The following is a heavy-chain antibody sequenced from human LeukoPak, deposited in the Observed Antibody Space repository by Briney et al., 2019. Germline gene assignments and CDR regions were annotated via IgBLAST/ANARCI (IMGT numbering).Heavy chain of an antibody. Sequence: PSETLSLTCTVSGGSISSYYWSWIRQPPGKGLEWIGYIYYSGSTNYNPSLKSRVTISVDTSKNQFSLKLSPVTAADTAVYYCASTATVTADYYYYYGMDVWGQGTTVTVSS. CDR3: ASTATVTADYYYYYGMDV. CDR2: IYYSGST. J-gene: IGHJ6*02. D-gene: IGHD4-11*01. CDR1: GGSISSYY. V-gene: IGHV4-59*01.